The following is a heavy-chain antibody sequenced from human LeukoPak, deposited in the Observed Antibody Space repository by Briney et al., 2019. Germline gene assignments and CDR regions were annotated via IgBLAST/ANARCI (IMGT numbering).Heavy chain of an antibody. D-gene: IGHD3-10*01. J-gene: IGHJ4*02. V-gene: IGHV3-7*01. CDR1: GFTFSSYA. CDR3: ARDSLGSGGYYDY. Sequence: GGSLRLSCAASGFTFSSYAMSWVRQAPGKGLEWVANINQGGSEKNFVDSVKGRLTISRDNAKNSLYLQMNSLRAEDTAVYFCARDSLGSGGYYDYWGQGTLVTVSS. CDR2: INQGGSEK.